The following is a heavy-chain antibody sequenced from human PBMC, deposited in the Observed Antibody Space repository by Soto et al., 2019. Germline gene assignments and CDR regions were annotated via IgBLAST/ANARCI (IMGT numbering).Heavy chain of an antibody. D-gene: IGHD6-6*01. V-gene: IGHV1-8*01. CDR2: MNPNRGNT. Sequence: ASVKVSCKASGYTFTSYDINWVRQATGQGLEWMGWMNPNRGNTGYAQKFQGRVTMTRNTPISTAHMELSSLRSEDPAGYYCALVARRGGYYYYYYMDVWGKGTTVTVSS. CDR3: ALVARRGGYYYYYYMDV. CDR1: GYTFTSYD. J-gene: IGHJ6*03.